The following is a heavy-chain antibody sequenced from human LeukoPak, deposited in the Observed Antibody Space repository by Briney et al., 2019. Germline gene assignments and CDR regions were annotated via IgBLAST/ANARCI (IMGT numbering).Heavy chain of an antibody. CDR1: GFIFNNYA. D-gene: IGHD1-14*01. V-gene: IGHV3-9*01. Sequence: PGGSLRLSWAGSGFIFNNYAMHWVRQPPGKGLEWVSGISWNSGSIDYADSVKGRFTISRDNAKNSLYLQMNSLRAEDTAVYYCAKVEEPEDPEKGFDYWGQGTLVTVSS. CDR2: ISWNSGSI. CDR3: AKVEEPEDPEKGFDY. J-gene: IGHJ4*02.